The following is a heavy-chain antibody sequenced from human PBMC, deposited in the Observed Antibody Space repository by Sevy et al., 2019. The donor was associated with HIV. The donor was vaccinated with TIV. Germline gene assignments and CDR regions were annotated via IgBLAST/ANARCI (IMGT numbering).Heavy chain of an antibody. Sequence: SETLSLTCTVSGGSINSYYWNWIRQSPGKGLEWIGYIYYTGSTNYNPSLKSRVTISVDTSKHQFSLKLTSVTAADTAVYYCARELISGRYYGMDVWGQGTTVTVSS. CDR1: GGSINSYY. D-gene: IGHD6-19*01. J-gene: IGHJ6*02. CDR2: IYYTGST. V-gene: IGHV4-59*01. CDR3: ARELISGRYYGMDV.